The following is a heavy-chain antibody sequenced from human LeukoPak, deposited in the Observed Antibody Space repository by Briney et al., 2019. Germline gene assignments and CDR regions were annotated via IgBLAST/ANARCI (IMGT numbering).Heavy chain of an antibody. CDR2: ISAYNGNT. D-gene: IGHD3-3*01. CDR1: GYTFTSYG. Sequence: ASVKVSCKASGYTFTSYGISWVRQAPGQGLERMGWISAYNGNTNYAQKLQGRVTMTTDTSTSTAYMELRSLRSDDTAVYYCAREGHDYDFWSGYYKGYYAMDVWGQGTTVTVSS. J-gene: IGHJ6*02. V-gene: IGHV1-18*01. CDR3: AREGHDYDFWSGYYKGYYAMDV.